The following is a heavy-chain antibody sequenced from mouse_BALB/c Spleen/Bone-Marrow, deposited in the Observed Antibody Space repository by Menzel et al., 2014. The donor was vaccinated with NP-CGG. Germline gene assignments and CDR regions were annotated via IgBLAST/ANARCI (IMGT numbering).Heavy chain of an antibody. D-gene: IGHD1-1*01. CDR1: GYTFTSYY. CDR3: TRDHYYYGSSYWYFDV. J-gene: IGHJ1*01. V-gene: IGHV1S81*02. CDR2: INPSNGGT. Sequence: QVQLQQSGAELVKPGASVKLSCKASGYTFTSYYMYWVKQRPGQGLEWIGGINPSNGGTNFNEKFKSKATLTVDKSSSTAYMQLSSLTSEDSAVYYCTRDHYYYGSSYWYFDVWGAGTPVPVSS.